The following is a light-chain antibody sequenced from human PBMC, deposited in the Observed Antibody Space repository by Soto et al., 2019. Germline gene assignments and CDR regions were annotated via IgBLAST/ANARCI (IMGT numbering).Light chain of an antibody. V-gene: IGKV1-39*01. J-gene: IGKJ2*01. CDR2: AAS. CDR1: QTIRSF. Sequence: DIQMTQSPSSLSASVGDRVTITCRASQTIRSFLNWFQQKPGKAPKLLIYAASSLQSGVPSRFSGSGSGTDFTLTISSLQPEDFATYYCQQSHSTPYAFGQGTKLEIK. CDR3: QQSHSTPYA.